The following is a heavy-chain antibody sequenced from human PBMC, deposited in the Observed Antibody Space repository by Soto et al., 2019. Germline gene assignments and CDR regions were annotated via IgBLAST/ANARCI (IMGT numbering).Heavy chain of an antibody. CDR2: IYYSGST. CDR3: VRVVVPAAKDSRWFDP. CDR1: GGSISSYY. D-gene: IGHD2-2*01. V-gene: IGHV4-59*01. J-gene: IGHJ5*02. Sequence: ASETLSLTCTVSGGSISSYYWSWIRQPPGKGLEWIGYIYYSGSTNYNPSLKNRVTISVDTSKNQFSLKLSSVTAADTAVYYCVRVVVPAAKDSRWFDPWGQGTLVTVSS.